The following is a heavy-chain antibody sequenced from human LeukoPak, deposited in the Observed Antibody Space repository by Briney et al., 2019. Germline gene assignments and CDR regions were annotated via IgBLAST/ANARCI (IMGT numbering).Heavy chain of an antibody. CDR2: IYDSGST. Sequence: PETLSLTCSVSGGSISSYYWSWIRQPPGKGLEWIGYIYDSGSTNFKSPLKSRVTMSGDTSKNQFSLKLSSVTAADTAVYYCARVTDDAFDIWGQGTMVTVSS. CDR1: GGSISSYY. CDR3: ARVTDDAFDI. J-gene: IGHJ3*02. V-gene: IGHV4-59*01.